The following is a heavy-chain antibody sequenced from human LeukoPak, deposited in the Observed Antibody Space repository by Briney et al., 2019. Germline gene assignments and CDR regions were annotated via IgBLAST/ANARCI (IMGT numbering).Heavy chain of an antibody. D-gene: IGHD5-24*01. V-gene: IGHV4-59*01. CDR1: GGSINSYY. Sequence: SETLSLTCTVSGGSINSYYWSWIRQPPGKGLEWVGYIYYSGSTNYNPSLKSRVTISVDTSKNQFSLKMSSVTAADTAVYYCARARDGHINNWFDPWGQGTLVTVSS. J-gene: IGHJ5*02. CDR2: IYYSGST. CDR3: ARARDGHINNWFDP.